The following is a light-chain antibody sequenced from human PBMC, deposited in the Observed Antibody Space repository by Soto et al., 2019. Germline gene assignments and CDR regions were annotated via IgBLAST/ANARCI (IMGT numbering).Light chain of an antibody. CDR3: QQYDNLPLT. J-gene: IGKJ4*01. Sequence: DIQMTQSPSSLSASVGDRVTITCRASQAIRNDLGWYQQKPAKAPKRLIYAASNLQSGVPSRFSGSGSGTDFTFTISSLQPEDIATYYCQQYDNLPLTFGGGTKVDIK. CDR1: QAIRND. CDR2: AAS. V-gene: IGKV1-33*01.